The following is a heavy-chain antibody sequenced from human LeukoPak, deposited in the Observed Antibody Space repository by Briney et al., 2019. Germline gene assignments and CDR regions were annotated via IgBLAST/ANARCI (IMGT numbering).Heavy chain of an antibody. D-gene: IGHD4-17*01. J-gene: IGHJ4*02. CDR3: VGATGFGY. CDR2: IHGGGST. CDR1: GFTVSSNY. V-gene: IGHV3-66*01. Sequence: PGGSLRLSCAVSGFTVSSNYMSWVRQAPGKGLEWVSVIHGGGSTYHADSVKGRFTISRDNSKNTVYLRMNSLRAEDTAVYYCVGATGFGYWGQGTLVTVSS.